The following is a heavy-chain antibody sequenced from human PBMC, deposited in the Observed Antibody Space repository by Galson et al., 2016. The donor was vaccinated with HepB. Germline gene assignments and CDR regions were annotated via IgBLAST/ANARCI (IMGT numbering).Heavy chain of an antibody. CDR2: IHWYDDK. V-gene: IGHV2-5*01. Sequence: PALVKPSQTLTLPCSFSGFSLNTRCVRVVWIRQPSGKALEWLGFIHWYDDKYYRPSRKSRPTITKDTSKNQVVLTLTNVDQVDTATYYCAHRRDTFGGAPVGTFDYWGQGTRVTVSS. CDR1: GFSLNTRCVR. D-gene: IGHD3-16*01. J-gene: IGHJ4*02. CDR3: AHRRDTFGGAPVGTFDY.